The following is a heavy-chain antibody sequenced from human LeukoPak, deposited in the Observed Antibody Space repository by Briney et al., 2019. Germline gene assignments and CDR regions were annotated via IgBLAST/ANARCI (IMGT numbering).Heavy chain of an antibody. CDR1: GGSIGSYY. D-gene: IGHD1-7*01. V-gene: IGHV4-59*01. CDR3: ARVGTVLDGGY. Sequence: PSETLSLTCTVAGGSIGSYYWSWIRQPPGKGLEWIGYIYHSGSTNYNPSLMSRVIISVDSSKNQFSLKLRSVTAADTAVYYCARVGTVLDGGYWGQGTLVTVSS. J-gene: IGHJ4*02. CDR2: IYHSGST.